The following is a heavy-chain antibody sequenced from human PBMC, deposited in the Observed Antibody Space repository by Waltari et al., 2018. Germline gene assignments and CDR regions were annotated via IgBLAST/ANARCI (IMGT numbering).Heavy chain of an antibody. D-gene: IGHD2-2*01. CDR2: TRNRANSYVA. J-gene: IGHJ6*02. Sequence: EVQVVESGGALVQPGGSLLLSCSVSGVGRRDSYMERVRQAPGKGLEWICRTRNRANSYVAQYAASVKGRFTISRDDSENSVYLQMDSLTTEDTAVYYCSRVVPAAIAKYYGMDVWGQGTTVTVSS. CDR1: GVGRRDSY. CDR3: SRVVPAAIAKYYGMDV. V-gene: IGHV3-72*01.